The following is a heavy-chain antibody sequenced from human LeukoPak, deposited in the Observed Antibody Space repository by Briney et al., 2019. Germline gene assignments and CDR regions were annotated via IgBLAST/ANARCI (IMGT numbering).Heavy chain of an antibody. D-gene: IGHD2-2*01. Sequence: KPSETLSLTCTVSGGSIRSPGYYWGWTRQPPGKGLEWIGSMYYSGSSFYNPSLKSRVAISVDTSKNQFSLKLSSVTAADTAVYYCARGGDCSSTSCYFDYWGQGTLVTVSS. V-gene: IGHV4-39*07. CDR2: MYYSGSS. CDR1: GGSIRSPGYY. J-gene: IGHJ4*02. CDR3: ARGGDCSSTSCYFDY.